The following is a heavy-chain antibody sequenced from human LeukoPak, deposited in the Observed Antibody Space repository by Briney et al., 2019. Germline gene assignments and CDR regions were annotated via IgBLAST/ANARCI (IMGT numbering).Heavy chain of an antibody. V-gene: IGHV1-8*01. CDR2: VNPNSGNT. J-gene: IGHJ6*02. Sequence: GASVKVSRKASGYTFTSYDINWVRQATGQGLEWMGWVNPNSGNTGYAQKFQGRVTMTRNTSISTAYMELSSLRSEDTAVYYCATFNWNYDPYYYYYGMDVWGQGTTVTVSS. CDR1: GYTFTSYD. CDR3: ATFNWNYDPYYYYYGMDV. D-gene: IGHD1-7*01.